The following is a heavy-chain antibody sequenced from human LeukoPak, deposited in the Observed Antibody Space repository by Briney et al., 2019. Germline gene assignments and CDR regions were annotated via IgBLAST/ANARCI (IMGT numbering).Heavy chain of an antibody. V-gene: IGHV1-2*06. Sequence: ASVKVSCKTSGHTFTGYYIHWVRQAPGQGLEWMGRISPNSGGTNYAQKFQGRVTMSRDTSINTAYMELSRLRSDDTAVYYCSRDDILTGYYPPFDFWGQGTLVTVSS. CDR1: GHTFTGYY. J-gene: IGHJ4*02. CDR2: ISPNSGGT. CDR3: SRDDILTGYYPPFDF. D-gene: IGHD3-9*01.